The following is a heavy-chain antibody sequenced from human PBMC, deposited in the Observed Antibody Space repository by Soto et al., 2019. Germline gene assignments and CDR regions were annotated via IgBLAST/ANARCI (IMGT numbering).Heavy chain of an antibody. J-gene: IGHJ5*02. V-gene: IGHV1-18*01. CDR3: ARAWNCTKTVCYNVFDP. D-gene: IGHD2-8*01. CDR2: ISTSNGKT. Sequence: ASVKVSCKASGYSFTKFGISWVRQGPGQGLEWMGWISTSNGKTNYAQKFQGRVIVTTDTSTSTAYMELRSLRSDDTAVYYCARAWNCTKTVCYNVFDPWGQGTPVNVSS. CDR1: GYSFTKFG.